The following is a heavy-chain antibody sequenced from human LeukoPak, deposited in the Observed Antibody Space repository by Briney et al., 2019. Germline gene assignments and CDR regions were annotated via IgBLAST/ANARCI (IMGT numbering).Heavy chain of an antibody. V-gene: IGHV4-39*01. D-gene: IGHD1-1*01. Sequence: PSETLSLTCTVSGGSISSDNYHWSWIRQPAGKGLEWIGSIYYSGSTYYNPSLKSRVTISVDTSKNQFSLKLSSVTAADTAFYYCARRTTGTDADAFDIWGQGTMVTVSS. CDR1: GGSISSDNYH. J-gene: IGHJ3*02. CDR2: IYYSGST. CDR3: ARRTTGTDADAFDI.